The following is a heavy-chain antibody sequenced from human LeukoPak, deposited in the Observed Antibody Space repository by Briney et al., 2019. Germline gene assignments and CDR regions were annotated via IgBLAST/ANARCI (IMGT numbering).Heavy chain of an antibody. V-gene: IGHV3-7*01. Sequence: RGSLRLSCAASGFTFTNYWMNWVRQAPGKGLEWLAFITQDASDTSYVDSVKGRFTISRYSAKNSLYLQMNSLRAEDTALYYCVAGGGDFWGLGTLVTVSS. J-gene: IGHJ4*02. D-gene: IGHD3-16*01. CDR1: GFTFTNYW. CDR3: VAGGGDF. CDR2: ITQDASDT.